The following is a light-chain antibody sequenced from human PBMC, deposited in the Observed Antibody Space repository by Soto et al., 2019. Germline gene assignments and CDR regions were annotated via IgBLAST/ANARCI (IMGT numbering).Light chain of an antibody. CDR3: SSYTSSSTYV. CDR1: SSDVGAYNY. CDR2: EVS. Sequence: QSVLTQHASVSGSPRQSITLSCTGTSSDVGAYNYVSWYQQHPGKAPKLMIYEVSNRPSGVSNRFSGSKSGSTASLTISGLQAEDEADYYCSSYTSSSTYVFGTGTKVTLL. V-gene: IGLV2-14*01. J-gene: IGLJ1*01.